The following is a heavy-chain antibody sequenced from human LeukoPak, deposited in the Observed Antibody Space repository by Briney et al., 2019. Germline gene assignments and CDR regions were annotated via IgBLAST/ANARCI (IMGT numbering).Heavy chain of an antibody. CDR3: ARHTGDFWSGYHLDY. J-gene: IGHJ4*02. D-gene: IGHD3-3*01. CDR2: IYPGDSDT. V-gene: IGHV5-51*01. CDR1: KYDFTDCW. Sequence: GESLKISCKGSKYDFTDCWIGWVRQMPGKGLEWTGVIYPGDSDTRYSPSFQGLITISADKSINTAYLQWSSLKASDTAIYYCARHTGDFWSGYHLDYWGQGTLVTVSS.